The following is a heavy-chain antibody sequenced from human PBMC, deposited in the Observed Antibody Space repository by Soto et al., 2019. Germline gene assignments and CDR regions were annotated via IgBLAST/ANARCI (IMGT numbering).Heavy chain of an antibody. CDR1: GFTFRNYD. CDR2: ISAAGDP. J-gene: IGHJ6*02. V-gene: IGHV3-13*05. CDR3: ARTDRDFYGLDV. Sequence: EVQLVESGGGLVQPGGSLRPSCEASGFTFRNYDMHWVLQGTGKGLEWVSGISAAGDPDYADSVEGRFTISRENAQNSFSLQMNSLRVGDTAVYYGARTDRDFYGLDVWGQGTTVIVSS.